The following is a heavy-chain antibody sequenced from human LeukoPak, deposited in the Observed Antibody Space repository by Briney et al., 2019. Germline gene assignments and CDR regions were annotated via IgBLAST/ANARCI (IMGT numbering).Heavy chain of an antibody. CDR1: GFTFSSYA. D-gene: IGHD3-9*01. V-gene: IGHV3-23*01. J-gene: IGHJ4*02. Sequence: GGSLRLSCAASGFTFSSYAMSWVRQAPGKGLEWVSASGGSGANTYYADSVKGRFTISRDNSKNTLYLQMNSLRAEDTAVYYCAKDVERLDYFDYWGQGTLVTVSS. CDR2: SGGSGANT. CDR3: AKDVERLDYFDY.